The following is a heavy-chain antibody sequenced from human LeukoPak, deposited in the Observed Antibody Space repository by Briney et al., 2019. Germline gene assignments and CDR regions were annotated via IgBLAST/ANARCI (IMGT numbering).Heavy chain of an antibody. J-gene: IGHJ3*02. CDR1: GFTFSNCW. CDR3: ARDKEEGSSSGSIFDI. Sequence: GGTLRLSCVTSGFTFSNCWMSWVRQAPGKGLEWVANINQDGGEQYYVDSVKGRFTISRDNAKNSLYLQMNSLRAEDTAVYYCARDKEEGSSSGSIFDIWGQGTVVTVPS. V-gene: IGHV3-7*01. D-gene: IGHD6-19*01. CDR2: INQDGGEQ.